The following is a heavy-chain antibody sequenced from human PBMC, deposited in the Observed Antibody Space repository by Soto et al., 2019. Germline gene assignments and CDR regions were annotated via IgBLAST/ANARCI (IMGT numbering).Heavy chain of an antibody. CDR2: IYYSGST. V-gene: IGHV4-30-4*01. J-gene: IGHJ6*02. CDR3: ARDLIAAAGTTPYYYGMDV. D-gene: IGHD6-13*01. Sequence: PSETLSLTXTVSGGSISSGDYYWSWIRQPPGKGLEWIGYIYYSGSTYYNPSLKSRVTISVDTSKNQFSLKLSSVTAADTAVYYCARDLIAAAGTTPYYYGMDVWGQGTTVTVSS. CDR1: GGSISSGDYY.